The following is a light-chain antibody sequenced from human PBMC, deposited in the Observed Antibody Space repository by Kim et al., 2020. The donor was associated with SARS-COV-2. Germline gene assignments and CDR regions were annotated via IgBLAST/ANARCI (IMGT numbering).Light chain of an antibody. CDR1: QSISSY. J-gene: IGKJ1*01. V-gene: IGKV1-39*01. CDR3: QQANSFPWT. CDR2: AAS. Sequence: DIQMTQSPSSLSASVGDRVTITCRASQSISSYLNWYQQKPGKAPKLLIYAASSLQSGVPSRFSGSGSGTDFTLTISSPQPEDFATYYCQQANSFPWTFGQGTKVDIK.